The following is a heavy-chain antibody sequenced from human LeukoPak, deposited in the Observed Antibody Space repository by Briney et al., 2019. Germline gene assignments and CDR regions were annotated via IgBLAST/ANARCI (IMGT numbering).Heavy chain of an antibody. CDR2: IYYSGST. CDR3: ARGLTYYYDSSGYYYDY. V-gene: IGHV4-30-4*01. Sequence: PSETLSLTCTVSGGSISSGDYYWSWLRQPPGKGLEWIGYIYYSGSTYYNPSLKSRVTISVDTSKNQFSLKLSSVTAADTAVYYCARGLTYYYDSSGYYYDYWGQGTLVTVSS. CDR1: GGSISSGDYY. D-gene: IGHD3-22*01. J-gene: IGHJ4*02.